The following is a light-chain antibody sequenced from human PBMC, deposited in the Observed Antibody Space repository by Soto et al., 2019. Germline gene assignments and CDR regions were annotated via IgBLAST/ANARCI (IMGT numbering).Light chain of an antibody. V-gene: IGKV3-20*01. J-gene: IGKJ4*01. CDR2: GAS. CDR1: QSVSSSY. CDR3: QQYDSSHTGT. Sequence: DIVLTQSPGTLSLSPGERATLSCRASQSVSSSYLACYQQKPGQAPRLLIYGASSRATGIPDRCSGSGSGTEFSLTISRLEPEDFVAYYCQQYDSSHTGTFGGGTKVEIK.